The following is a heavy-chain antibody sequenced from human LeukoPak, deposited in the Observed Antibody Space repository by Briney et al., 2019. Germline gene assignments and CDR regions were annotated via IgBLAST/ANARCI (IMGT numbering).Heavy chain of an antibody. D-gene: IGHD6-6*01. CDR1: GGSISSSSYY. J-gene: IGHJ4*02. V-gene: IGHV4-39*07. CDR3: ARYVAGGAARFFDY. Sequence: SETLSLTCTVSGGSISSSSYYWGWIRQPPGKGLEWIGYIYYSGSTYYNPSLKSRVTISVDTSKNQFSLKLSSVTAADTAVYYCARYVAGGAARFFDYWGQGTLVTVSS. CDR2: IYYSGST.